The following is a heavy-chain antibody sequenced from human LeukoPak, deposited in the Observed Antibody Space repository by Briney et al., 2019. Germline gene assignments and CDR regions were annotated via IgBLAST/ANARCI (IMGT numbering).Heavy chain of an antibody. J-gene: IGHJ3*02. D-gene: IGHD2-15*01. CDR2: IYTSENT. V-gene: IGHV4-4*07. Sequence: KPSETLSLTCTVSGGSISSYYWSWIRQPAGKGLEWIGRIYTSENTNYNPSLKSRVTMSVDTSKNQFSLKLSSVTAADTAAYYCARAPGVVDDAFDIWGQTMVTVSS. CDR1: GGSISSYY. CDR3: ARAPGVVDDAFDI.